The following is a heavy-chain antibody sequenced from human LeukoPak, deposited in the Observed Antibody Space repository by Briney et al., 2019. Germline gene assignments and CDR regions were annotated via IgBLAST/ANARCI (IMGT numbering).Heavy chain of an antibody. V-gene: IGHV4-34*01. Sequence: SETLSLTCAVYGGSFSGYYWSWIRQPPGKGLEWIGEINHSGSTNYNPSLKSRVTISVDTSKNQFSLKLSSVTAADTAAYYCARVNRVRYSSSLEDGAYWGQGTLVTVSS. D-gene: IGHD6-13*01. CDR1: GGSFSGYY. CDR2: INHSGST. J-gene: IGHJ4*02. CDR3: ARVNRVRYSSSLEDGAY.